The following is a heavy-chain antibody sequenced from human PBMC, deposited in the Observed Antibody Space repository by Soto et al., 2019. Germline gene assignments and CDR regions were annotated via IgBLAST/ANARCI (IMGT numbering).Heavy chain of an antibody. CDR3: AKSRYSDSSGDFYDY. CDR1: AFTFNNYA. J-gene: IGHJ4*02. V-gene: IGHV3-23*01. D-gene: IGHD3-22*01. CDR2: IGGSGRTT. Sequence: PGGSLRLSCAASAFTFNNYAMSWVRQAPGKGLEWVSGIGGSGRTTYYADSVKGRFTISRDNSNITLFLQMNSLRAEDTAVYYCAKSRYSDSSGDFYDYWGQGTLVTVSS.